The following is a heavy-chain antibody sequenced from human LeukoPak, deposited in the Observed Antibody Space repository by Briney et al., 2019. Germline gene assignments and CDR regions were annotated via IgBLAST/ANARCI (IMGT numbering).Heavy chain of an antibody. CDR2: IRSYSSYI. Sequence: GGSLRLSCAASGFTLDNYNFNWVRQAPGKGLEWVASIRSYSSYIHYADSVKGRFTISRDDAKKSLYLQMNSLRAEDTAVYYCAKQKGGIAVAGTYDYWGQGTLVTVSS. CDR3: AKQKGGIAVAGTYDY. V-gene: IGHV3-21*04. CDR1: GFTLDNYN. D-gene: IGHD6-19*01. J-gene: IGHJ4*02.